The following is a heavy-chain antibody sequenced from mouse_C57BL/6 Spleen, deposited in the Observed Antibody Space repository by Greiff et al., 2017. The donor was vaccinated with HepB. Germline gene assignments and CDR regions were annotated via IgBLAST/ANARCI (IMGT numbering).Heavy chain of an antibody. Sequence: QVQLKQPGAELVKPGASVKMSCKASGYTFTSYWITWVKQRPGQGLEWIGDIYPGSGSTNYNEKFKSKATLTVDTSSSTAYMQLSSLTSEDSAVYYCARGNYGYDKRFDYWGQGTTLTVSS. V-gene: IGHV1-55*01. CDR1: GYTFTSYW. CDR3: ARGNYGYDKRFDY. J-gene: IGHJ2*01. D-gene: IGHD2-2*01. CDR2: IYPGSGST.